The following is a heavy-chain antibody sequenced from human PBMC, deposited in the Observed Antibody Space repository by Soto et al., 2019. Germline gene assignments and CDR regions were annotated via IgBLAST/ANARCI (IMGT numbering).Heavy chain of an antibody. J-gene: IGHJ4*02. D-gene: IGHD2-21*01. CDR1: GFTFSTSE. V-gene: IGHV3-48*03. Sequence: GGSLRLSCAASGFTFSTSEMNWVRQAPGKGLEWISYISSIGTTIYYADSVRGRFTISRDNAKSSLYLQMSSLRAEDTAVYYCAKGNSPVTGYWGPGAMMTVYS. CDR2: ISSIGTTI. CDR3: AKGNSPVTGY.